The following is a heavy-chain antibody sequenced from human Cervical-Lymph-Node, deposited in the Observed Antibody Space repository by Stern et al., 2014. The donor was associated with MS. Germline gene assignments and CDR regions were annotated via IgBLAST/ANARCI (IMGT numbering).Heavy chain of an antibody. D-gene: IGHD3-9*01. J-gene: IGHJ6*02. CDR2: ISSSSGRPT. Sequence: VQLLESGGDLVKPGGSLRLSCITSGFRFSDYYMSWIRQAPGKGLEWVSYISSSSGRPTHYAAPVEGRFTISRDNAKNSLFMQMNNLRAEDTAVYYCARVQTTHKELRYFRKHYYDFSGMDVWGQGTTVTVSS. V-gene: IGHV3-11*01. CDR3: ARVQTTHKELRYFRKHYYDFSGMDV. CDR1: GFRFSDYY.